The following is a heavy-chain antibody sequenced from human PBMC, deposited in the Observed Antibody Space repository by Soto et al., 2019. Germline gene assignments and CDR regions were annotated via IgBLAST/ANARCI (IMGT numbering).Heavy chain of an antibody. D-gene: IGHD3-16*01. V-gene: IGHV1-8*01. CDR1: GYSFTNND. Sequence: GASVKVSCKASGYSFTNNDVTWVRQATGQGLEWMGWMNPGSGDTVYAQKFRGRVTMTRDISIATAYMELSSLRSDDTAIYYCARMATFGSLNWFDPWGQGTLVTVSS. CDR2: MNPGSGDT. CDR3: ARMATFGSLNWFDP. J-gene: IGHJ5*02.